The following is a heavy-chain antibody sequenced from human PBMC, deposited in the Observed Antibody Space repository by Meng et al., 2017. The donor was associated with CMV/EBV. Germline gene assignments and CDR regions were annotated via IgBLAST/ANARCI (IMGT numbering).Heavy chain of an antibody. Sequence: GESLKISCAASGFTFSSYAIHWVRQAPGKGLEWVAVISYDGSNKYYADSVKGRFTISRDNSKNTLYLQMNSLRAEDTAVYYCARDTITMIASDYWGQGTLVTVSS. J-gene: IGHJ4*02. CDR3: ARDTITMIASDY. CDR1: GFTFSSYA. V-gene: IGHV3-30*04. CDR2: ISYDGSNK. D-gene: IGHD3-22*01.